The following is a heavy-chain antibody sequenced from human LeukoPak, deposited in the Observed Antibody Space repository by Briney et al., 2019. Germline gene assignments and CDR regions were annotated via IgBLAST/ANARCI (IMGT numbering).Heavy chain of an antibody. CDR1: GFTFSDYH. V-gene: IGHV3-11*01. CDR2: ISPGGNTI. Sequence: GGSLRLSCAASGFTFSDYHMNWIRQAPGKGLEWVSYISPGGNTIYFADSVNGRFTLSRDSARNSLSLQMNSLTAEDTAVYYCAAGRDIAVAGPGGYFDYWGRGTLVTVSS. D-gene: IGHD6-19*01. CDR3: AAGRDIAVAGPGGYFDY. J-gene: IGHJ4*02.